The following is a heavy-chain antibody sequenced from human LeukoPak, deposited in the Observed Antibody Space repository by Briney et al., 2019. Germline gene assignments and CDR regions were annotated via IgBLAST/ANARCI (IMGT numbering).Heavy chain of an antibody. D-gene: IGHD1-14*01. CDR3: ARALGNSNWFDP. CDR2: IYHSGST. J-gene: IGHJ5*02. CDR1: GYSISSGYY. Sequence: SETLSLTCTVSGYSISSGYYWGWIRQPPGKGLEWIGSIYHSGSTYYNPSLKSRVAISVDTSKNQFSLKLSSVTAADTAVYYCARALGNSNWFDPWGQGTLVTVSS. V-gene: IGHV4-38-2*02.